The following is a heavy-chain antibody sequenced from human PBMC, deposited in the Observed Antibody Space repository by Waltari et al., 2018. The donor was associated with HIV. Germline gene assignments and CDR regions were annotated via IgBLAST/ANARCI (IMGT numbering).Heavy chain of an antibody. CDR3: AKDYDSSGFYYFDY. J-gene: IGHJ4*02. D-gene: IGHD3-22*01. V-gene: IGHV3-23*01. CDR2: ISGSGGGR. Sequence: EVHLLESGGGLVQPGGSLRLSGAAPGFTSSDHALNWVRRAAGKWLEWVSAISGSGGGRYYADSVKGRLTISRDNSKKTLYLQMNSLRAEDTAVYYCAKDYDSSGFYYFDYWGQGTLVTVSS. CDR1: GFTSSDHA.